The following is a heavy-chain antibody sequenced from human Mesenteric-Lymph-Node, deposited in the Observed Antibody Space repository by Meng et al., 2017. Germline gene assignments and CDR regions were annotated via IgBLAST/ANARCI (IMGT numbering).Heavy chain of an antibody. Sequence: GESLKISCAASGFTFSSYAMHWVRQAPGKGLEWVAVISYDGSNKYYADSVNGRFTISIDNAKNSLDLQMNSLSVEDTAVYYCARVPQYYDSSGYYSYYFDYWGQGTLVTVSS. V-gene: IGHV3-30*07. CDR1: GFTFSSYA. J-gene: IGHJ4*02. D-gene: IGHD3-22*01. CDR2: ISYDGSNK. CDR3: ARVPQYYDSSGYYSYYFDY.